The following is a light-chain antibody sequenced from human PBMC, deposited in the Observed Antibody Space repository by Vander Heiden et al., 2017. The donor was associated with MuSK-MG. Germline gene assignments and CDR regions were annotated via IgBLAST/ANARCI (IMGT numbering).Light chain of an antibody. CDR3: KQRYSTPRNT. CDR1: QSISSY. CDR2: AAS. J-gene: IGKJ3*01. Sequence: DIQMTQSPSSLSASVGDRVTITCRASQSISSYLNWYQQKPGKAPKLLIYAASSLQSGVPSRFSGSGSGTDFTLTISSRQPEDFATYYCKQRYSTPRNTLGQGTKVXIK. V-gene: IGKV1-39*01.